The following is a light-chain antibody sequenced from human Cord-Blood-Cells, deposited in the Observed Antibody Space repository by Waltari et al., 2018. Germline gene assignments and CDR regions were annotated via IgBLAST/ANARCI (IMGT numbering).Light chain of an antibody. CDR3: SSYTSSSTRV. J-gene: IGLJ1*01. CDR1: SSDVGGYNY. CDR2: DVS. V-gene: IGLV2-14*01. Sequence: QSALTQPASVSGSPGQSITISCTGTSSDVGGYNYVSWYQQHPGKAPKLMIYDVSNRPSVVSTRFSGSKSGNTASLTSSGLQAEDEADYYCSSYTSSSTRVFGTGTKVTVL.